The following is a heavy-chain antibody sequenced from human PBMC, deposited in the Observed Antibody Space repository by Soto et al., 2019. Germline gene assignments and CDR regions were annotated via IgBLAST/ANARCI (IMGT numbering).Heavy chain of an antibody. Sequence: HPGGSLRLSCAASGFTFSSYAMSWVRQAPGKGLEWVSAISGSGGSTYYADSVKGWFTISRDNSKNTLYLQMNSLRAEDTAVYYCAKSVVRRYAYSSSSKSGDDYWGQGTLVTVSS. V-gene: IGHV3-23*01. J-gene: IGHJ4*02. CDR1: GFTFSSYA. CDR3: AKSVVRRYAYSSSSKSGDDY. D-gene: IGHD6-6*01. CDR2: ISGSGGST.